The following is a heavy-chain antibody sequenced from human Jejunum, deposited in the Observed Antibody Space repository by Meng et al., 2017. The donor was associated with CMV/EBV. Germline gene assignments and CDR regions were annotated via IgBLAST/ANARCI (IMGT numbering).Heavy chain of an antibody. V-gene: IGHV3-66*02. CDR3: ARGRLTGYFDY. Sequence: CAASGFTVSSNSMSWVRQAPGKGLEWVSIIYTGGSTYYADSVKGRFTISRDNSKNTPYLQMNSLRAEDTAVYYCARGRLTGYFDYWGQGTLVTVSS. D-gene: IGHD2-8*01. J-gene: IGHJ4*02. CDR2: IYTGGST. CDR1: GFTVSSNS.